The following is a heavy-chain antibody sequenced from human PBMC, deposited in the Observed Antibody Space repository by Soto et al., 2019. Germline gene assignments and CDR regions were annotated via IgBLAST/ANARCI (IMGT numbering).Heavy chain of an antibody. J-gene: IGHJ4*02. Sequence: ASVKVSCKASGYTFPTYFMHWVRQAPGQGLEWMGVINPSGGSRSYAQKFQGRITVTRDTSTSTIYMELNSLRSEDTAVYYCGTGTTYYLDYWGQGTLVTVSS. CDR3: GTGTTYYLDY. CDR1: GYTFPTYF. D-gene: IGHD1-7*01. CDR2: INPSGGSR. V-gene: IGHV1-46*01.